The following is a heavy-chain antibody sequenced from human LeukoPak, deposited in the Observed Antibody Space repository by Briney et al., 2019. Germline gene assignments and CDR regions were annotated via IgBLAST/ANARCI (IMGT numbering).Heavy chain of an antibody. CDR3: LRGDRRDF. V-gene: IGHV3-21*01. J-gene: IGHJ4*02. Sequence: SGGTLRLSCAASGFTFSSYGMSWVRQAPGKGLEWVSSISSGSGSMFYIDSVRGRFTISRDNARNSLYLQMNSLRVEDTAVYYCLRGDRRDFWGQGTLVTVSS. CDR1: GFTFSSYG. CDR2: ISSGSGSM.